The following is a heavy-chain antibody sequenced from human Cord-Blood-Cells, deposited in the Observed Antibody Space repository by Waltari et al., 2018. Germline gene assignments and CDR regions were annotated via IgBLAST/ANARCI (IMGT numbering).Heavy chain of an antibody. V-gene: IGHV1-24*01. CDR3: ATDLWSGYYFDY. CDR2: FDPEDCET. D-gene: IGHD3-3*01. J-gene: IGHJ4*02. CDR1: GYTLTELS. Sequence: QVQLVQSGAEVKKPGASVKVSCKVSGYTLTELSMQWVRQAPGKGLEWMGGFDPEDCETIYAQKFQGRVTMTEDTSTDTAYMELSSLRSEDTAVYYCATDLWSGYYFDYWGQGTLVTVSS.